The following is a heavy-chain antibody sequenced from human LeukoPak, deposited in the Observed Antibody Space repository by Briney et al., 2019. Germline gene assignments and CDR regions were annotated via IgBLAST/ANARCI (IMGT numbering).Heavy chain of an antibody. D-gene: IGHD1-14*01. V-gene: IGHV4-39*01. CDR2: IHYSGST. CDR1: GGSISSSSYY. CDR3: ARNHPFDY. J-gene: IGHJ4*02. Sequence: SETLSLTCTVSGGSISSSSYYWGWIRQPPGKGLEWIGSIHYSGSTYYNPSLKSRVTISVDTSKNQFSLKLSSVTAADTAVYYCARNHPFDYWGQGTLVTVSS.